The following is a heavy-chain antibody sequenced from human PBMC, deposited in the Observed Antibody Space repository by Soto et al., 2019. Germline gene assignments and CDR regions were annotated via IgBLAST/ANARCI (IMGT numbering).Heavy chain of an antibody. CDR2: ISSASSTM. CDR1: GFTFSTYS. V-gene: IGHV3-48*02. J-gene: IGHJ4*02. Sequence: EVQLVESGGGLVQPGGSVRLSGAASGFTFSTYSMDWLRQAPGKGLEWLSYISSASSTMSYADSVRGRFTISRDNAKNSLYLQLNSLRDEDTAVYYCTRGVGVGATLMDWGQGALVTVSS. D-gene: IGHD1-26*01. CDR3: TRGVGVGATLMD.